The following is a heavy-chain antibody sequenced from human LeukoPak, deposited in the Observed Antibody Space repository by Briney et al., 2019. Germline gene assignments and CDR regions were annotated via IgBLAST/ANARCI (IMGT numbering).Heavy chain of an antibody. CDR3: AKRGVVIRVILVGFHKEANYFDS. Sequence: GGSLRLSCAVSGITLSNYGMSWVRQVPGKGLEWVAGISDSGGRTKYADSVKGRFTISRDNPKNTLYLQMNSLRPKDTAVYFCAKRGVVIRVILVGFHKEANYFDSWGQGVLVTVSS. D-gene: IGHD3-22*01. V-gene: IGHV3-23*01. J-gene: IGHJ4*02. CDR1: GITLSNYG. CDR2: ISDSGGRT.